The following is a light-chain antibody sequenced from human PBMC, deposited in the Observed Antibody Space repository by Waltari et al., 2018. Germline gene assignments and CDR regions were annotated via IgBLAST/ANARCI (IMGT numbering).Light chain of an antibody. CDR1: SGHSSNI. CDR3: QTEGHGTWV. Sequence: QLVLTQSPSASASLGASVKLTCTLSSGHSSNIIAWHQQQPEKGPRYLMKVNSDGSHSKGDEIPDRFSGSSSGAERYLTISSVQSEDEADYYCQTEGHGTWVFGGGTKLTVL. V-gene: IGLV4-69*01. J-gene: IGLJ3*02. CDR2: VNSDGSH.